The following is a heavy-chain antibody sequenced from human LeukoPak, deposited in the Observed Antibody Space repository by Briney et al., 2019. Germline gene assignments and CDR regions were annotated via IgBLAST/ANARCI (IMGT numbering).Heavy chain of an antibody. CDR3: ARVSDTSGYSYGSIDY. J-gene: IGHJ4*02. V-gene: IGHV3-21*01. CDR2: ISSTLSYI. Sequence: PGGSLRLSCAASGFTFSSYSMNWVRQAPGKGLEWISSISSTLSYIYYADSLKGRFTISRANAKNSLYLQMNSLRAEDMAVYYGARVSDTSGYSYGSIDYWGQGTLVTVSS. CDR1: GFTFSSYS. D-gene: IGHD5-18*01.